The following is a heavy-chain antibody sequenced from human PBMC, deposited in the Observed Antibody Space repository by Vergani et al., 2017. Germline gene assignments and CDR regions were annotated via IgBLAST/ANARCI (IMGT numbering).Heavy chain of an antibody. CDR2: IYYSGST. D-gene: IGHD2-2*01. Sequence: QVQLQESGPGLVKPSQTLSLTCTVSRGSISSGGYYWSWIRQHPGKGLEWIGYIYYSGSTYYNPSLKSRVTISVDTSKNQFSLKLSSVTAADTAVYYCARAFRGYCSSTSCFSPINWGQGTLVTVSS. J-gene: IGHJ4*02. CDR3: ARAFRGYCSSTSCFSPIN. CDR1: RGSISSGGYY. V-gene: IGHV4-31*03.